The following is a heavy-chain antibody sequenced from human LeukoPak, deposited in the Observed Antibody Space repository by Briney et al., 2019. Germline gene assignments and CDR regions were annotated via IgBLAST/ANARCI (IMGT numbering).Heavy chain of an antibody. V-gene: IGHV4-61*02. D-gene: IGHD3-16*01. CDR1: GGSISSGNYY. CDR3: ARDRTKIGGIDY. Sequence: SETLSLTCTVSGGSISSGNYYWSWIRQPAGKGLEWIGRIYNSGSTNYNPYLKSRVTISADTSKNQFSLNLNSVTAADTAVYYCARDRTKIGGIDYWGQGTLVTVSS. CDR2: IYNSGST. J-gene: IGHJ4*02.